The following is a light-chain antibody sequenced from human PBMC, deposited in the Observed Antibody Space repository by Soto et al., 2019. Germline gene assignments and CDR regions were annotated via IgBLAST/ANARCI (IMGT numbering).Light chain of an antibody. V-gene: IGKV3-15*01. Sequence: EIVMTQSPATLSVSPGERATLSCRASQSVSTKLAWYQQKPGQAPRLLIDDASTRATGIPARFSGSGSGTQFTLPISSLQSEDFAVYYCQQYNNWPLTFGGGTKVEIK. CDR3: QQYNNWPLT. J-gene: IGKJ4*01. CDR2: DAS. CDR1: QSVSTK.